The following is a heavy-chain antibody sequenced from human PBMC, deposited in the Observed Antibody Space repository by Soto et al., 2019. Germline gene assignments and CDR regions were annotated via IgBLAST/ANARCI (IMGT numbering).Heavy chain of an antibody. CDR1: GFIFKMYW. CDR2: IYNDGSYT. CDR3: TRGPRPISTGTGAY. Sequence: GGSLRLSCAASGFIFKMYWMHWVRQSPGKGLVWVSRIYNDGSYTDYAVTVKGRYTNSRDNLKDTLYLQMNNLRDEDSGLYYCTRGPRPISTGTGAYWGQGTQVTVSS. J-gene: IGHJ4*02. V-gene: IGHV3-74*01. D-gene: IGHD3-10*01.